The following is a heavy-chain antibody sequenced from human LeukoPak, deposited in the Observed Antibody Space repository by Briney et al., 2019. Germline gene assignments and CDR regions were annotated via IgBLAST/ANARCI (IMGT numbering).Heavy chain of an antibody. CDR3: ARATKINYYGSGSYYNVFGGKPDY. Sequence: ASVKVSCKASGYTFTSYGISWVRQAPGQGLEWMGWISAYNGNTNYAQKLQGRVTMTTDTSTSTAYMELRSLRSDDTAVYYCARATKINYYGSGSYYNVFGGKPDYWGQGTLVTVSS. D-gene: IGHD3-10*01. CDR1: GYTFTSYG. V-gene: IGHV1-18*01. J-gene: IGHJ4*02. CDR2: ISAYNGNT.